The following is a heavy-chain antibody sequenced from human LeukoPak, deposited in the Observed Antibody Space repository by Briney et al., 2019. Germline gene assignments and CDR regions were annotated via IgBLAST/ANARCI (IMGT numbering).Heavy chain of an antibody. Sequence: ASVKVSCKASGYTFTGYYMHWVRQAPGQGLEWMGWINPNSGGTNYAQTFQGRVTMTRDTSISTAYMELSRLRSDDTAVYYCASSRGYNGYEPFDYWGQGTLVTVSS. CDR2: INPNSGGT. V-gene: IGHV1-2*02. CDR3: ASSRGYNGYEPFDY. D-gene: IGHD5-12*01. CDR1: GYTFTGYY. J-gene: IGHJ4*02.